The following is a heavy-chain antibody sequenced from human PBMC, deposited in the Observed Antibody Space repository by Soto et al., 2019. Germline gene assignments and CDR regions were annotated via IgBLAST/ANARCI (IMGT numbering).Heavy chain of an antibody. CDR2: IYYSGST. D-gene: IGHD3-22*01. J-gene: IGHJ3*02. Sequence: PSETLSLTCTVSGGSISSYYWSWIRQPPGKGLEWIGYIYYSGSTNYNPSLKSRVTISVDTSKNQFSLKLSSVTAADTAVYYCARADYYDSSGYGLRGAFDIWGQGTMVTVSS. CDR1: GGSISSYY. CDR3: ARADYYDSSGYGLRGAFDI. V-gene: IGHV4-59*01.